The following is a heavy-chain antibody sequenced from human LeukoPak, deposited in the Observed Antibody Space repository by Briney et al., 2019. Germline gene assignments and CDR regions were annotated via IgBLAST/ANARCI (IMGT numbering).Heavy chain of an antibody. D-gene: IGHD1-14*01. J-gene: IGHJ4*02. CDR2: IYYSGNT. Sequence: SETLSLTCTVSGGSISSYYWSWIRQPPGKGLEWIGYIYYSGNTNYNPSLKSRVTISVDTSKNQFSLKLSSVTAADTAVYYCAREVAELYYFDYWGQGTLVTVSS. CDR1: GGSISSYY. V-gene: IGHV4-59*01. CDR3: AREVAELYYFDY.